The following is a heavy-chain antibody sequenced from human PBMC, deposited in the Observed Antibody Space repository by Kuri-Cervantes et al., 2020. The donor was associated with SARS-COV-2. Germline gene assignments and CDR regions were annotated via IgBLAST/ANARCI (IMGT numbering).Heavy chain of an antibody. CDR3: ARDLRPTTYYYFYGMNV. D-gene: IGHD1-14*01. Sequence: ASVKVSCKASGYTFTGYYMHWVRQAPGQGLEWMGWINPNSGGTNYAQKFQGRVTVTGDTSISTAFMELSNLRSDDTAVYYCARDLRPTTYYYFYGMNVWGQGTTVTVSS. CDR2: INPNSGGT. V-gene: IGHV1-2*02. CDR1: GYTFTGYY. J-gene: IGHJ6*02.